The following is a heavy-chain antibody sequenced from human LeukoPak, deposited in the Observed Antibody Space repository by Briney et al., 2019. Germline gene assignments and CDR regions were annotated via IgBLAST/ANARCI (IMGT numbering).Heavy chain of an antibody. V-gene: IGHV3-33*08. D-gene: IGHD6-13*01. CDR3: ARETMSSSWTYDY. CDR1: GFTFSSYG. CDR2: IWYDGSNK. J-gene: IGHJ4*02. Sequence: PGGSLRLSCAASGFTFSSYGMHWVRQAPGKGLEWVAVIWYDGSNKYYADSVKGRFTISRDNAENSLFLQMISLRDEDTAVYYCARETMSSSWTYDYWGQGTLVTVSS.